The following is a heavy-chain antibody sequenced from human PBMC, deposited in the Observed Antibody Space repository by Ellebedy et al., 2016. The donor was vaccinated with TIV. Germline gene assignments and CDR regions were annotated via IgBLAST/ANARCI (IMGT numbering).Heavy chain of an antibody. D-gene: IGHD1-26*01. CDR2: ISKSSITE. CDR3: ARQPVGTTFFEY. V-gene: IGHV3-48*02. Sequence: PGGSLRLSCSASGFTFSSYSLHWVRQAPGKGLEWLSYISKSSITECYADSVRGRFTVSRDNAKNSLYLQMNSLRDEDTAVYYCARQPVGTTFFEYWGQGTLVTVSS. J-gene: IGHJ4*02. CDR1: GFTFSSYS.